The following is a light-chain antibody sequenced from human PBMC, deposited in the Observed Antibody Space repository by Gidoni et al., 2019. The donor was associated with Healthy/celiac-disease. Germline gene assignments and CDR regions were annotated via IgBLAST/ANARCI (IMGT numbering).Light chain of an antibody. CDR2: QDS. V-gene: IGLV3-1*01. J-gene: IGLJ2*01. CDR3: QAWDSSTVV. CDR1: KWGDKS. Sequence: SYELTQPPSVSVYPGQTASITCSGEKWGDKSACWYQQKTGQSPVLVIYQDSKRTSGIPERFSGSNAGNTATLTIGGTQAMDEADYYCQAWDSSTVVFGGGTKLTVL.